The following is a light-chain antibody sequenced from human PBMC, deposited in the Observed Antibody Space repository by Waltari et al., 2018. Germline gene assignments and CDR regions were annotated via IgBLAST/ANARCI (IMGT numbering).Light chain of an antibody. V-gene: IGKV3-20*01. CDR2: DTS. J-gene: IGKJ1*01. CDR3: QKYGTLPAT. Sequence: EIVLTQSPGTLSLSPGERATLSCRASQSVSRYLAWYQQRPGQPPRLLIYDTSTMATGIPDRFSGSGSGTDFSLTISRLEPEDFAVYYCQKYGTLPATFGQGTKVEI. CDR1: QSVSRY.